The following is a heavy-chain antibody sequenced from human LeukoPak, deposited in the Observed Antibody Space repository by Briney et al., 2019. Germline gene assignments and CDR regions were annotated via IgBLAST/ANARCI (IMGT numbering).Heavy chain of an antibody. D-gene: IGHD6-25*01. CDR2: VIPIFGTA. V-gene: IGHV1-69*13. J-gene: IGHJ6*03. Sequence: SVKVSCKASGYTFTSYGISWVRQAPGQGLEWMGGVIPIFGTANYAQKFQGRVTITADESTSTAYMELSSLRLEDTAVYYCAGGGPDYYYYYYMDVWGTGTTVTVSS. CDR1: GYTFTSYG. CDR3: AGGGPDYYYYYYMDV.